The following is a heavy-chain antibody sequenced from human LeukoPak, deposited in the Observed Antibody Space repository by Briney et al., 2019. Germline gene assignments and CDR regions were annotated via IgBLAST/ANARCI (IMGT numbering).Heavy chain of an antibody. CDR2: IIPILGIA. CDR3: ARGTSGDSGNLFDY. J-gene: IGHJ4*02. Sequence: SVKVSCKVSGGTFSSYAIRCVRQAPGQGLEWMGRIIPILGIANYAQKFQGRVTITADKSTSTAYMELSSLRSEDTAVYYCARGTSGDSGNLFDYWGQGTLVTVSS. D-gene: IGHD4-23*01. V-gene: IGHV1-69*04. CDR1: GGTFSSYA.